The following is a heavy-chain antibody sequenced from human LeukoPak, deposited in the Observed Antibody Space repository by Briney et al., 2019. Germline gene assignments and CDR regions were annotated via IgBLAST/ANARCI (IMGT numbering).Heavy chain of an antibody. CDR1: GYTFTGYY. D-gene: IGHD4-23*01. Sequence: GASVKVSCKASGYTFTGYYMHWVRQIPGKGLEWMGIIYPGDSDTRYSPSFQGQVTISADKSISTAYLQWSSLKASDTAMYYCARRPAYYGGHMDVWGKGTTVTVSS. CDR2: IYPGDSDT. J-gene: IGHJ6*03. V-gene: IGHV5-51*01. CDR3: ARRPAYYGGHMDV.